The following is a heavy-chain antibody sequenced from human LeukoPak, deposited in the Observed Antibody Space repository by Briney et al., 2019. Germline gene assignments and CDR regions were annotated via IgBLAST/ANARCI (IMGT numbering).Heavy chain of an antibody. CDR2: TYFRYKWYS. V-gene: IGHV6-1*01. Sequence: SQTLSLTCAMSGDSPSTNSAAWNWIRHSPSRGLEWLGRTYFRYKWYSECAVSARRRTTINPDTSKNRFSLQLKSVTPEDAAVYYCVRTGGYFDYWGQGTLVTVS. CDR1: GDSPSTNSAA. J-gene: IGHJ4*02. CDR3: VRTGGYFDY. D-gene: IGHD3-10*01.